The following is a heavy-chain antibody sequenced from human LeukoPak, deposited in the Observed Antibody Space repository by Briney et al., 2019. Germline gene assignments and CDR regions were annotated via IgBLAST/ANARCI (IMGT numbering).Heavy chain of an antibody. D-gene: IGHD2-21*01. CDR3: AKDGED. CDR1: GFTFRNYA. J-gene: IGHJ4*02. Sequence: PGGSLRLSCAASGFTFRNYAMSWVRQAPGKGLESVSTISGSASDTHYADSVKGRFTISRDNSKNTLYLHMDSLRAEDTAAYYCAKDGEDWGQGTLVTVSS. V-gene: IGHV3-23*01. CDR2: ISGSASDT.